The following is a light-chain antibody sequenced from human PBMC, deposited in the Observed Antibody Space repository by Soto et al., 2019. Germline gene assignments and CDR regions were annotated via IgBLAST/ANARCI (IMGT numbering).Light chain of an antibody. CDR3: QQYNNWPRT. Sequence: EIVMTQSPATVSVSRGERATLSCRASQSVSSDLAWYHQKPGQAPRLLIYGASTRATGIPARFSGSGSGTEFTLTINSLQSEDFAVYYCQQYNNWPRTFGQGTKVDIK. J-gene: IGKJ1*01. CDR2: GAS. CDR1: QSVSSD. V-gene: IGKV3-15*01.